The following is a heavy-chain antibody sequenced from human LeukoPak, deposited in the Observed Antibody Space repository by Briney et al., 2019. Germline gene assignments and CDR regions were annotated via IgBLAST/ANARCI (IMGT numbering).Heavy chain of an antibody. V-gene: IGHV3-23*01. CDR1: GFPLSKYA. Sequence: PGGSLRLSCIGSGFPLSKYAMNWVRQAPGKGLEWVSALSGSATTAFYADSVKGRFTISRDNSKNTLFLQMNSLRAEDTAVYYCAKAVYDTSGHYYYYFDYWGQGTLVTVSS. CDR2: LSGSATTA. D-gene: IGHD3-22*01. J-gene: IGHJ4*02. CDR3: AKAVYDTSGHYYYYFDY.